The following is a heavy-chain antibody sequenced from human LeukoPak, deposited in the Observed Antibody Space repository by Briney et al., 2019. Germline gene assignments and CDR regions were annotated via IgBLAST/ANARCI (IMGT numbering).Heavy chain of an antibody. CDR3: TRDAYNFNDFDY. J-gene: IGHJ4*02. D-gene: IGHD5-24*01. V-gene: IGHV3-30*01. CDR2: VSSHGNDE. CDR1: EFTFSHFA. Sequence: GGSLRLSCAVSEFTFSHFAMHWVRQAPGKGLEWVAVVSSHGNDEYYADSVKGRFTISRDNSKNTLYLQIDSLRAEDTAIYYFTRDAYNFNDFDYWGQGTLVTVSS.